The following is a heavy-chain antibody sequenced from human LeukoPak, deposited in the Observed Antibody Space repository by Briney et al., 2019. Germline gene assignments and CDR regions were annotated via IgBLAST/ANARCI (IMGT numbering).Heavy chain of an antibody. J-gene: IGHJ4*02. Sequence: ASVKVSCKASGYTFTGHYMHWVRQAPGQGLEWMGWINPHSGGTNYAQKFQGRVTMTRDTSISTAYMELSSLKSDDTAVYYCAREKVGFWLSGSTLGYYFDYWGQGTLVTVSS. D-gene: IGHD1-26*01. V-gene: IGHV1-2*02. CDR1: GYTFTGHY. CDR2: INPHSGGT. CDR3: AREKVGFWLSGSTLGYYFDY.